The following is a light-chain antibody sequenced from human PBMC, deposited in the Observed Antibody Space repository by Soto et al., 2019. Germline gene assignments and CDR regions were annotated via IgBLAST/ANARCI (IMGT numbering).Light chain of an antibody. CDR3: QQYGGSPRT. CDR2: GAS. V-gene: IGKV3-20*01. CDR1: QSVTSNY. J-gene: IGKJ1*01. Sequence: EIVLTQSPDTLSLSPGERATLSCRASQSVTSNYLAWYQQKPGQAPRLLIYGASSRATGIPERFSGSGSGTDFTLTISRLETEDFAVYYCQQYGGSPRTFGQGTKVEIK.